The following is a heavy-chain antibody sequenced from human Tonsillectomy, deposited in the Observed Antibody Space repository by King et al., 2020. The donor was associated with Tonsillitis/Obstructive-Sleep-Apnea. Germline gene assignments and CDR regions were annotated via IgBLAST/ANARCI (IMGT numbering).Heavy chain of an antibody. CDR2: IDPSDSYT. V-gene: IGHV5-10-1*01. Sequence: VQLVESGAEVKKPGESLRISCKGSGYSFTSYWISWVRQMPGKGLEWMGRIDPSDSYTNYGPSFQGHVTISADKSISTAYLQWSSLKASDTAMYYCARRAFAEDAFDIWGQGTMVTVSS. J-gene: IGHJ3*02. D-gene: IGHD2-21*01. CDR1: GYSFTSYW. CDR3: ARRAFAEDAFDI.